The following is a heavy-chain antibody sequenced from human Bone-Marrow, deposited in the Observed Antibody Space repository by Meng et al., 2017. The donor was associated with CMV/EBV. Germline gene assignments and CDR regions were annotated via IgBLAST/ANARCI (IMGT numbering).Heavy chain of an antibody. CDR3: AKSSAAVSYDFRSGSGRWFDP. V-gene: IGHV3-30*04. D-gene: IGHD3-3*01. CDR1: GSTFGSYA. J-gene: IGHJ5*02. Sequence: GGSMRLACAASGSTFGSYAMRWVRQAPGKGLEWVAVISYDGSNKYYADSVKGRFTTSRDNSKNTLYLQMNSLRAEDTAVYSCAKSSAAVSYDFRSGSGRWFDPWGQGTLVTVSS. CDR2: ISYDGSNK.